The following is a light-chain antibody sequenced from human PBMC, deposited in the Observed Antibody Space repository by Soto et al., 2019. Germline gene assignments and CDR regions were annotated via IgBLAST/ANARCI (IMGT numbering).Light chain of an antibody. Sequence: QSALTQPASVSWSPGQSITISCPGTSIDVGCYNFVSWYQQHQGKAPKLMIYEVSNRPSGVPDRFSGSKSGSTASLTISGLQAEDEADYYGSSYASRSTRYVFGTGAKV. CDR3: SSYASRSTRYV. CDR1: SIDVGCYNF. CDR2: EVS. J-gene: IGLJ1*01. V-gene: IGLV2-14*01.